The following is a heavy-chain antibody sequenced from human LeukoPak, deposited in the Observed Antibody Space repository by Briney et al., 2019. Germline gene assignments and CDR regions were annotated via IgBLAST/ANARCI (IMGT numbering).Heavy chain of an antibody. CDR2: IYTSGST. V-gene: IGHV4-61*02. CDR3: ARDLNYYYMDV. J-gene: IGHJ6*03. CDR1: GGSISSGSYY. Sequence: TLSLTCTVSGGSISSGSYYWSWIRQPPGKGLEWIGRIYTSGSTNYNPSLKSRVTISVDTSKNQFSLKLSSVTAADTAVYYCARDLNYYYMDVWGKGTPVTVSS.